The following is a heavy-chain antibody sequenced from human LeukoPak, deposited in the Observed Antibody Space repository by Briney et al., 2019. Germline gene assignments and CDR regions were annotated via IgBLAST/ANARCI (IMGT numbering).Heavy chain of an antibody. CDR3: ARQHLQGSGFFDP. Sequence: SETLSLTCTVSGGSIRSSYYYWGWIRQPPGKGLEWIGSIYDSGSTYYNPPLKSRVTISVDTSKNQFSLKLSSVTAADTAVYYCARQHLQGSGFFDPWGQGTLVTVSS. D-gene: IGHD3-22*01. CDR2: IYDSGST. J-gene: IGHJ5*02. V-gene: IGHV4-39*01. CDR1: GGSIRSSYYY.